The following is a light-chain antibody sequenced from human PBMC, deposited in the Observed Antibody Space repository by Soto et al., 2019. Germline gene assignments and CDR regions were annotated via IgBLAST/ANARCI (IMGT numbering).Light chain of an antibody. CDR3: QQRSNWPAT. CDR1: QSVSSY. CDR2: DAS. V-gene: IGKV3-11*01. J-gene: IGKJ1*01. Sequence: VVTQSPPTLSLKLGERPTLYCSASQSVSSYLVWYQQKPGQVPRLLIYDASNRATGIPARFSGSGSGTDFTLTISSLEPEDFAVYYCQQRSNWPATFGQGTKVDIK.